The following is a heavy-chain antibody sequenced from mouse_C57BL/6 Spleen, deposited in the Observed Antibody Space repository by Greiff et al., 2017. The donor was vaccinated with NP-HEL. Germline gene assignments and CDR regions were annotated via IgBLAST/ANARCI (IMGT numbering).Heavy chain of an antibody. D-gene: IGHD1-1*01. CDR1: GFTFSSYA. Sequence: EVQGVESGEGLVKPGGSLKLSCAASGFTFSSYAMSWVRQTPEKRLEWVAYISSGGDYIYYADTVKGRFTISRDNARNTLYLQMSSLKSEDTAMYYCTRGPPITTVVGHAMDYWGQGTSVTVSS. V-gene: IGHV5-9-1*02. CDR2: ISSGGDYI. J-gene: IGHJ4*01. CDR3: TRGPPITTVVGHAMDY.